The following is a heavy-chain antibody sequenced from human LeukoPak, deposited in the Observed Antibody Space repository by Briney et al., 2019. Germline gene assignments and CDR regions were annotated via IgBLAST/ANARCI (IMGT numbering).Heavy chain of an antibody. D-gene: IGHD3-3*01. J-gene: IGHJ4*02. V-gene: IGHV3-74*01. CDR2: INTDGSST. CDR3: ATGFWSGYSIY. CDR1: GFTFSSYW. Sequence: PGGSLRLSCAASGFTFSSYWMHWVRQAPGKGLVWVSRINTDGSSTSYADSVKGRFTISRDNAKNTLYLQMNSLRAEDTAVYYCATGFWSGYSIYWGQGTLVTVSS.